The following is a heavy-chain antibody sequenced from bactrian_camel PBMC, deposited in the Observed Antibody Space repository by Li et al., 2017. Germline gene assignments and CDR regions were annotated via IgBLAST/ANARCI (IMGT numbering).Heavy chain of an antibody. D-gene: IGHD5*01. Sequence: HVQLVESGGGLVQPGGSLRLSCAASGFAFSSRWMYWVRQAPGKEREGVAAICPSAGSTYYVDSVKGRFTISQDNAKKTVYLQMNSLKPEDTAMYYCAAGYMPGWGYPEPKSADFAEWGQGTQVTVS. CDR1: GFAFSSRW. CDR3: AAGYMPGWGYPEPKSADFAE. CDR2: ICPSAGST. J-gene: IGHJ6*01. V-gene: IGHV3S1*01.